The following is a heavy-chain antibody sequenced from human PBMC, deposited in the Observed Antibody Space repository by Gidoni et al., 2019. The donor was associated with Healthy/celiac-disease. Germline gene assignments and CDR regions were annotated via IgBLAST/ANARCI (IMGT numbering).Heavy chain of an antibody. CDR2: IKSKTDGGTT. CDR3: TTADIHEYSSSI. CDR1: GFTFSTAW. V-gene: IGHV3-15*01. Sequence: EVQLVESGGGLVKPGGSLRLSCAASGFTFSTAWMSWVRQAPGKGLEWVGRIKSKTDGGTTDYAAPVKGRFTIARDDSKNTLYLQMNSLKTEDTAVYYFTTADIHEYSSSIWGQGTMVTVSS. J-gene: IGHJ3*02. D-gene: IGHD6-13*01.